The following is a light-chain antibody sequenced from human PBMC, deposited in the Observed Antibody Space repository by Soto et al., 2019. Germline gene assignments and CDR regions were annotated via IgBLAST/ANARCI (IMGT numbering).Light chain of an antibody. Sequence: EILLTQSPATLSLSPGERATLSCRASQSVSNSYLAWYQQKPGQAPRLLIYGASSRATGIPDRFSGSGSGTDFTLTISRLEPEDFAVYYCQQYGSSSLTFGGGTRWIS. V-gene: IGKV3-20*01. CDR2: GAS. J-gene: IGKJ4*01. CDR1: QSVSNSY. CDR3: QQYGSSSLT.